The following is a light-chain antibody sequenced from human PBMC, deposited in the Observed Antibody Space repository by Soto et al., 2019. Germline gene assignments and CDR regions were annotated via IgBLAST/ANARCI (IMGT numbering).Light chain of an antibody. J-gene: IGKJ3*01. CDR1: QGVSTY. Sequence: EVVLTQSPATLYLSPGDRATLSCRASQGVSTYVAWYQQKPGQPPRLLIYDASYRATGIPARFSGSGSGTDFTLTISSLEPEDFAVYYCQQRFDWPPFTFGPGT. CDR3: QQRFDWPPFT. CDR2: DAS. V-gene: IGKV3-11*01.